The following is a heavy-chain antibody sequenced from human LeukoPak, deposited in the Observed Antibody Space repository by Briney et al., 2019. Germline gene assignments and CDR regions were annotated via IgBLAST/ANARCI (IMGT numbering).Heavy chain of an antibody. D-gene: IGHD3-3*01. Sequence: ASVKVSCKASGGTFSSYAISWVRQAPGQGLEWMGGIIPIFGTANYAQKFQGRVTITTDESTSTAYMELSSLRSEDTAVYYCAASFTIFGVVMHGMDVWGQGTTVTVSS. CDR2: IIPIFGTA. CDR3: AASFTIFGVVMHGMDV. V-gene: IGHV1-69*05. J-gene: IGHJ6*02. CDR1: GGTFSSYA.